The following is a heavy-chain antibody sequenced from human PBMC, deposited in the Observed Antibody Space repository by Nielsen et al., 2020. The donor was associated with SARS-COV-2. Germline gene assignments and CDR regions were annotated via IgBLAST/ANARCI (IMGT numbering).Heavy chain of an antibody. CDR3: AREWDDYDSSAYDY. V-gene: IGHV1-46*01. CDR2: ITPIAGTT. J-gene: IGHJ4*02. D-gene: IGHD3-22*01. Sequence: ASVKVSCKASGYTFTNNYIHWVRRAPGQGLEWVGIITPIAGTTTYARKFQGRVTMTRDTSTSTVYMVLSSLRSEDTAVYYCAREWDDYDSSAYDYWGQGTLVTVSS. CDR1: GYTFTNNY.